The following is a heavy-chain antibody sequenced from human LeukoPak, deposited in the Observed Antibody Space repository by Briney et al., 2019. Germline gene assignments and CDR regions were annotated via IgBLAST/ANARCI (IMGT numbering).Heavy chain of an antibody. D-gene: IGHD6-6*01. J-gene: IGHJ4*02. Sequence: GSLRLSCAASGFTFSSYAMHWVRQAPGKGLEWVAVISYDGSNKYYADSVKGRFTISRDNSKNTLYLQMNSLRAEDTAVYYCARDFPGSSFDYWGQGTLVTVSS. CDR2: ISYDGSNK. CDR1: GFTFSSYA. CDR3: ARDFPGSSFDY. V-gene: IGHV3-30-3*01.